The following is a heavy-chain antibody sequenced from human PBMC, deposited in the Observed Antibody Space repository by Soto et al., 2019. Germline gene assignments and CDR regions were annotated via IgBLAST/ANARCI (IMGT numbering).Heavy chain of an antibody. CDR2: SSGSGGST. V-gene: IGHV3-23*01. Sequence: SLRLSWAAYGLTFRRYARRWVRQAPGKGLEWASASSGSGGSTYYADSVKGRFTISRNNSENTLYLQMNSLRAEDTAVYYCAKTVLRSRNPPDPLSELDYRGQGTLVTVSS. D-gene: IGHD3-3*01. CDR1: GLTFRRYA. J-gene: IGHJ4*02. CDR3: AKTVLRSRNPPDPLSELDY.